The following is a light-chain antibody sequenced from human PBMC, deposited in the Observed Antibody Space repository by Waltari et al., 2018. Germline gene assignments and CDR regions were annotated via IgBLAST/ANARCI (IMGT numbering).Light chain of an antibody. CDR2: DAA. CDR3: QQRSNWPLT. Sequence: EIVLTQSPATLSLSPGARAPLSCRASQSVSSYLAWYQQKPGQAPRLLIYDAANRATGIPARLSGSGSGTDFTLTISSLEPEDCAVYYCQQRSNWPLTFGGGTKVEIK. V-gene: IGKV3-11*01. CDR1: QSVSSY. J-gene: IGKJ4*01.